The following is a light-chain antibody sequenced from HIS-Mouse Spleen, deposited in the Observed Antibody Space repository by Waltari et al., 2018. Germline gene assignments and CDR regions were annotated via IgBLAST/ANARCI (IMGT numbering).Light chain of an antibody. Sequence: SYVLTQPPSVSVAPGKTARITCGGNNIGSKSVHWYQQKPGQAPVLVVYDDSDRPSGIPERFPGSNAGNTATLTISRVEAGDEADYYCQVWDSSSDHHVVFGGGTKLTVL. CDR1: NIGSKS. CDR3: QVWDSSSDHHVV. V-gene: IGLV3-21*03. CDR2: DDS. J-gene: IGLJ2*01.